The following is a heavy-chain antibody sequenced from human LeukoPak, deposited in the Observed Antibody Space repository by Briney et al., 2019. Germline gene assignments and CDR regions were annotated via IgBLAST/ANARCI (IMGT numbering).Heavy chain of an antibody. J-gene: IGHJ4*02. CDR1: GYTFTSYV. CDR2: INAGNGNT. V-gene: IGHV1-3*03. Sequence: GASVKVSCKASGYTFTSYVIHWVRQAPGQRLEWMGWINAGNGNTKYSQEFQDRVTITRDTSASTAYMELSSLRSEDMAVYYCASPVVWPHSSGYYFVYWGQGTLVTVSS. CDR3: ASPVVWPHSSGYYFVY. D-gene: IGHD3-22*01.